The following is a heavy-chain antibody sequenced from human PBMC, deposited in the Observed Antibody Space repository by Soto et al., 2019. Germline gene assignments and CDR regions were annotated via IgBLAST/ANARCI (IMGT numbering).Heavy chain of an antibody. Sequence: QVQLVQSGAEVKEPGASVKVSCKPSGYTFTRNGISWVRQSPVQGLEWVGWISTNSGNTDYAQKLQGRVTLTTDTSTNTAYLELRSLRSDDTAVYYCARDKDYMLDYWGQGTLVTVSS. J-gene: IGHJ4*02. V-gene: IGHV1-18*01. CDR1: GYTFTRNG. D-gene: IGHD4-4*01. CDR2: ISTNSGNT. CDR3: ARDKDYMLDY.